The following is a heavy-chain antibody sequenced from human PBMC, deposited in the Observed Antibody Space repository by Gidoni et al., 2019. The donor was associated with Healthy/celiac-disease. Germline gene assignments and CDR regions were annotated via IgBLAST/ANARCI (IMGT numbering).Heavy chain of an antibody. Sequence: QVQLVESGGGVVQPGRSLRLSCAAPGFPFSSYAMHWVRQAPGKGLEWVAVISYDGSNKYYADSVKGRFTISRDNSKNTLYLQMNSLRAEDTAVYYCARDVNRYSSSPFDYWGQGTLVTVSS. D-gene: IGHD6-6*01. V-gene: IGHV3-30-3*01. CDR1: GFPFSSYA. J-gene: IGHJ4*02. CDR2: ISYDGSNK. CDR3: ARDVNRYSSSPFDY.